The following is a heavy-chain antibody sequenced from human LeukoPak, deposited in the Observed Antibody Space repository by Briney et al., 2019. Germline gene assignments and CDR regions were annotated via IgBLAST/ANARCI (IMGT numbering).Heavy chain of an antibody. CDR3: ARDKDLYANYYFDY. D-gene: IGHD5/OR15-5a*01. V-gene: IGHV3-30*04. CDR1: GFTFSCYA. Sequence: PGGSLRLSCAASGFTFSCYALHWVRQAPGKGLEWVAVISYDGRDKHFADSVKGRFTISRDNSKNTLFLQMNSLRAEDTAVYYCARDKDLYANYYFDYWGQGTLVTVSS. J-gene: IGHJ4*02. CDR2: ISYDGRDK.